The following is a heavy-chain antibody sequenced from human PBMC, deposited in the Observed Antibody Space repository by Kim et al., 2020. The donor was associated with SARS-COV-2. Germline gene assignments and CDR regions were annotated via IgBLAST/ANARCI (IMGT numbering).Heavy chain of an antibody. CDR3: ASKTLGKDAFDI. Sequence: SETLSLTCTVSGGSISSSSYYWGWIRQPPGKGLEWIGSIYYSGSTYYNPSLKSRVTISVDTSKNQFSLKLSSVTAADTAVYYCASKTLGKDAFDIWGQGTMVTVSS. CDR1: GGSISSSSYY. V-gene: IGHV4-39*01. J-gene: IGHJ3*02. CDR2: IYYSGST.